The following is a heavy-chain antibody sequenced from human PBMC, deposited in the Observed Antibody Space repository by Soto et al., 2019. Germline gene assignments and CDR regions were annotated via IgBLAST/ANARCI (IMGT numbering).Heavy chain of an antibody. CDR3: ARHKYSSSFPYYYYYGMDV. CDR2: IIPIFGTA. CDR1: GGTFSSYA. V-gene: IGHV1-69*06. Sequence: QVQLVQSGAEVKKPGSSVKVSCKASGGTFSSYAISWVRQAPGQGLEWMGGIIPIFGTANYAQKFQGRVTITADKSTSLAYMELSSLRSEDTAVYYCARHKYSSSFPYYYYYGMDVWGQGTTVTVSS. D-gene: IGHD6-6*01. J-gene: IGHJ6*02.